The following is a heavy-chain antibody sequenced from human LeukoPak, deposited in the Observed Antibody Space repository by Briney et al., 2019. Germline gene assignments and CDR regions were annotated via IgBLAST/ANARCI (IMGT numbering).Heavy chain of an antibody. V-gene: IGHV4-30-2*01. CDR1: GGSISSGGYS. J-gene: IGHJ4*02. CDR3: ARGSTMVRGVNLFDY. CDR2: INHSGST. D-gene: IGHD3-10*01. Sequence: PSETLSLTCAVSGGSISSGGYSWSWIRQPPGKGLERIGYINHSGSTNYNPSLKSRVTISVDTSKNQFSLKLSSVTAADTAVYYCARGSTMVRGVNLFDYWGREPWSPSPQ.